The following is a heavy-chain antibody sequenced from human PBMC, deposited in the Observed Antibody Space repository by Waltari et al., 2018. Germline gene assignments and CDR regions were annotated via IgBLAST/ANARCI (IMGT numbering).Heavy chain of an antibody. D-gene: IGHD1-1*01. CDR2: IYSGGST. V-gene: IGHV3-53*01. CDR1: GFTVGNNF. Sequence: EVQLVESGGDLIQPGGSLRLSCAASGFTVGNNFMGWVRQAPGKGLEWVSVIYSGGSTNEIDSVRGRFTISRDSSKNTLYLQMNSLRAEDTAVYYCAKVDNVGLNNYWGQGTLVTVSS. CDR3: AKVDNVGLNNY. J-gene: IGHJ4*02.